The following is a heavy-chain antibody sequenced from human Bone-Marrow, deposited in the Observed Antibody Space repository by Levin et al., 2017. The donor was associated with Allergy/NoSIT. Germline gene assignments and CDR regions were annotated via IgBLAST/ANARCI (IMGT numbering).Heavy chain of an antibody. CDR1: GFTFSSYS. CDR2: ISDSGSVT. J-gene: IGHJ4*02. Sequence: GGSLRLSCAASGFTFSSYSMNWVRQAPGKGLEWVSVISDSGSVTYYADSVKGRFTISRDNSKNTLYLQMNSLRGEDTAFYYCAKGSSEYYYDYWGQGTLVTVSS. D-gene: IGHD3-22*01. V-gene: IGHV3-23*01. CDR3: AKGSSEYYYDY.